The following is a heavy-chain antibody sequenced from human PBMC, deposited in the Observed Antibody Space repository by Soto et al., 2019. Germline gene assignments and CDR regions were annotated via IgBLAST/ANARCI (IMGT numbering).Heavy chain of an antibody. CDR2: IYYSGST. Sequence: QVQLQESGPGLVKPSQTLSLTCTVSGGSISSGGYYWSWIRQHPGKGLEWIGYIYYSGSTYYNPSLTSRVTISVDTSKNQFSLKLSSVTAADTAVYYCASAYYYDSSGYGRVDYWGQGTLVTVSS. CDR1: GGSISSGGYY. D-gene: IGHD3-22*01. J-gene: IGHJ4*02. CDR3: ASAYYYDSSGYGRVDY. V-gene: IGHV4-31*03.